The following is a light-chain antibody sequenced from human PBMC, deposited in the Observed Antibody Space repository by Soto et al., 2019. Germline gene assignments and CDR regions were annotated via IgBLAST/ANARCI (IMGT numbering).Light chain of an antibody. CDR3: QQRNVLPLT. Sequence: EVVLTQSPATLSLSPGERATLSCRASQSVFTSLAWYQQKPGQAPNLLISDASNRATGAPARFSGSGSGTDFTLTISSLEPEDFAVYYCQQRNVLPLTFGQGTKVDIK. J-gene: IGKJ4*01. CDR1: QSVFTS. CDR2: DAS. V-gene: IGKV3-11*01.